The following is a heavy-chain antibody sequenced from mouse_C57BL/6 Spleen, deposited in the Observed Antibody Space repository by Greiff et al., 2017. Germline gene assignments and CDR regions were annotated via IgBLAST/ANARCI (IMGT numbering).Heavy chain of an antibody. CDR3: TREYYGRYFDY. V-gene: IGHV1-15*01. CDR1: GYTFTDYE. D-gene: IGHD1-1*01. CDR2: IDPETGGT. Sequence: QVQLQQSGAELVRPGASVTLSCKASGYTFTDYEMHWVKQTPVHGLEWIGAIDPETGGTASNQKFKGKAILTADKSSSTAYMELRSLTSEDSAVYYCTREYYGRYFDYWGQGTTLTVSS. J-gene: IGHJ2*01.